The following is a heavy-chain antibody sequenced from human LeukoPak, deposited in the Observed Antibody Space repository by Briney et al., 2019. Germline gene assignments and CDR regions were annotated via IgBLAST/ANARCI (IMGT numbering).Heavy chain of an antibody. CDR2: IYYSGST. J-gene: IGHJ4*02. V-gene: IGHV4-39*01. CDR1: GGSISSSSYY. D-gene: IGHD3-3*01. Sequence: SETLSLTCTVSGGSISSSSYYWGWIRQPPGKGLEWIGSIYYSGSTYYNPSLKSRVTISVDTSKNQFSLKLSSVTAADTAVYYCATQIWSGYYPGEFDYWGQGTLVTVSS. CDR3: ATQIWSGYYPGEFDY.